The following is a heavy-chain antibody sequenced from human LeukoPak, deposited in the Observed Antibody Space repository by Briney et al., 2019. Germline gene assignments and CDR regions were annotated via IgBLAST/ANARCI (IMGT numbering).Heavy chain of an antibody. CDR1: GGSISSGGYS. V-gene: IGHV4-30-2*01. Sequence: SETLSLTCAVSGGSISSGGYSWSWIRQPPGKGLEWIGYIYHSGSTYYNPSLKSRVTISVDRSKNQFSLKLSSVTAADTAVYYCARMRGNNWNYGDDAFDIWGQGTMVTVSS. CDR2: IYHSGST. D-gene: IGHD1-7*01. CDR3: ARMRGNNWNYGDDAFDI. J-gene: IGHJ3*02.